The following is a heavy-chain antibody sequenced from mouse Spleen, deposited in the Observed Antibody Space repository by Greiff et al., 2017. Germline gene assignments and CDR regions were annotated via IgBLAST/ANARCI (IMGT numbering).Heavy chain of an antibody. Sequence: GGGLVQPKGSLKLSCAASGFSFNTYAMNWVRQAPGKGLEWVARIRSKSNNYATYYADSVKDRFTISRDDSESMLYLQMNNLKTEDTAMYYCVRHGRLWYFDVWGAGTTVTVSS. CDR2: IRSKSNNYAT. J-gene: IGHJ1*01. CDR1: GFSFNTYA. V-gene: IGHV10-1*01. CDR3: VRHGRLWYFDV. D-gene: IGHD2-4*01.